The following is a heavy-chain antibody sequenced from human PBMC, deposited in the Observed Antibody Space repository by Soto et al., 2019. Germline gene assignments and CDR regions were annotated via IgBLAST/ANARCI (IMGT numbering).Heavy chain of an antibody. Sequence: GGSLRLSCAASGFTFSSYSMNWVRQAPGKGLEWVSYVSSSSSTIYYADSVKGRFTISRDNAKSTLYLQMNSLRAEDTAVYYCARGGGQDAYNPLTLDYWGQGTLVTVSS. D-gene: IGHD1-1*01. CDR2: VSSSSSTI. CDR3: ARGGGQDAYNPLTLDY. CDR1: GFTFSSYS. J-gene: IGHJ4*02. V-gene: IGHV3-48*01.